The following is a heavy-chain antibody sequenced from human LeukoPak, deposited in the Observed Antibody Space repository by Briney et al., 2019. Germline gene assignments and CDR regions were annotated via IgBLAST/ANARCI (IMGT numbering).Heavy chain of an antibody. J-gene: IGHJ4*02. CDR1: GFTFSNYA. D-gene: IGHD3-22*01. CDR3: AYLDSSGYYYGRLRY. CDR2: ISGSSGIT. V-gene: IGHV3-23*01. Sequence: GGSLRLSCAASGFTFSNYAMSWVRQAPAKGLKWVSAISGSSGITYYADSVKGRFAISRDNSKNTLYLQMDSLRVEDTAVYFCAYLDSSGYYYGRLRYWGQGTPVTVSS.